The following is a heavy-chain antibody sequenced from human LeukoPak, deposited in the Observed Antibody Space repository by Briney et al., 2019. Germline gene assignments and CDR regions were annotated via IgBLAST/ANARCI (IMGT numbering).Heavy chain of an antibody. D-gene: IGHD3-10*01. CDR3: ARDPSGSPYGSGSYLDY. V-gene: IGHV3-11*01. Sequence: GGSLRLSCAVSGFTLSDYYMSWILQAPGKGLEWVSYISSSGSTIYYADSVKGRFTISRDNAKNPLYLQMNSLRAEDTAVYYCARDPSGSPYGSGSYLDYWGQGTLVTVSS. CDR2: ISSSGSTI. CDR1: GFTLSDYY. J-gene: IGHJ4*02.